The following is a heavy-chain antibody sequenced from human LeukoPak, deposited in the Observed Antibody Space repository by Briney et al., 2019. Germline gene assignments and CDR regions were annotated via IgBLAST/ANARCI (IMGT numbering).Heavy chain of an antibody. J-gene: IGHJ4*02. V-gene: IGHV4-39*01. Sequence: SETLSLTCTVSGGPISSSSYYWGWIRQPPGKGLEWIGSIYYSGSTYYNPSLKSRVTISVDASKNQFSLKLSSVTAADTAVYYCARGVGQQLAFDYWGQGTLVTVSS. CDR2: IYYSGST. D-gene: IGHD6-13*01. CDR1: GGPISSSSYY. CDR3: ARGVGQQLAFDY.